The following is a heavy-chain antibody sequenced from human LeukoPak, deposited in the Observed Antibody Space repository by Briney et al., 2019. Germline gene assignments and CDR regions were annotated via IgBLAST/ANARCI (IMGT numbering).Heavy chain of an antibody. V-gene: IGHV3-9*01. J-gene: IGHJ6*02. D-gene: IGHD6-25*01. CDR2: ISWNSGSI. Sequence: GGSLRLSCAASGFTFDDYAMHWVRQAPGKGLEWVSGISWNSGSIGYADSVKGRFTISRDNAKNSLYLQMNSLRAEYTALYYCAKDISRGYTRSYYSYGMDVWGQRGTGTAS. CDR3: AKDISRGYTRSYYSYGMDV. CDR1: GFTFDDYA.